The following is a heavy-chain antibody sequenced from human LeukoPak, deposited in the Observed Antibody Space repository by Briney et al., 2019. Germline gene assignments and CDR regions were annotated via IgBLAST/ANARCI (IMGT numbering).Heavy chain of an antibody. V-gene: IGHV3-21*01. CDR1: GFTFSSYS. D-gene: IGHD1-1*01. J-gene: IGHJ4*02. CDR2: ISSSSSYI. CDR3: ARDLSWNDQGNAYCFDY. Sequence: GGSLRLSCAASGFTFSSYSMNWVRQAPGKGLEWVSSISSSSSYIYYADSVKGRFTISRDNAKNSLYLQMNSLRAEDTAVYYCARDLSWNDQGNAYCFDYWGQGTLVTVSS.